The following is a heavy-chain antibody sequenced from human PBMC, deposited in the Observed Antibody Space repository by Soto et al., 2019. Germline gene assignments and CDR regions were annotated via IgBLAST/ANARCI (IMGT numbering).Heavy chain of an antibody. D-gene: IGHD3-3*01. CDR2: INAGNGNT. V-gene: IGHV1-3*01. CDR3: ARDRLRFLEWLSRVYYYYGMDV. CDR1: GYTFTSYA. Sequence: ASVKVSCKASGYTFTSYAMHWVRQAPGQRLEWMGWINAGNGNTKYSQKFQGRVTITRDTSASTAYMELSSLRSEDTAVYYCARDRLRFLEWLSRVYYYYGMDVWGQGTTVTVSS. J-gene: IGHJ6*02.